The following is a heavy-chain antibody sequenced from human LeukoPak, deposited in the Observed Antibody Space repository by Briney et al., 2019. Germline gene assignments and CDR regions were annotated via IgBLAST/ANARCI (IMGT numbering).Heavy chain of an antibody. CDR1: GFIFSNFA. J-gene: IGHJ4*02. V-gene: IGHV3-64*01. CDR2: ISSNGGST. D-gene: IGHD5-18*01. CDR3: ARDLNTAMVTGPSRVGYFDY. Sequence: PGGSLRLSCAASGFIFSNFAMYWVRQAPGKGLEYVSGISSNGGSTDYANSVKGRFTISRDNSKNTLYLQMGSLRDEDMAVYYCARDLNTAMVTGPSRVGYFDYWGQGTLVTVSS.